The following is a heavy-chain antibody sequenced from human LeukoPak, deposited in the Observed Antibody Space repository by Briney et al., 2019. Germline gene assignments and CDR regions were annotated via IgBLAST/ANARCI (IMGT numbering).Heavy chain of an antibody. CDR3: ATSRVFDY. CDR2: INSAGDNI. V-gene: IGHV3-11*04. J-gene: IGHJ4*02. Sequence: GGSLRLSCVASGFTFSDYFMSWIRQASGKGLEWLSFINSAGDNIYYADSVKGRFAISRDNAKKTLYLEMNSLRMEDTAIYYCATSRVFDYWGQGTLVTVSS. CDR1: GFTFSDYF.